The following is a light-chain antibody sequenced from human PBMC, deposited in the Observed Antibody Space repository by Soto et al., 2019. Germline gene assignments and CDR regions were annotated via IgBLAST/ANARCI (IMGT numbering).Light chain of an antibody. CDR3: SSYTSSSTGV. V-gene: IGLV2-14*01. Sequence: QSALTQPASVSGSPGQSITISCTGTSSDIGGYNYVSWYQQHPGKAPKLMIFDVSNRPSGVSYRFSGSKSGNTASLTISGLQAEDEAHYYRSSYTSSSTGVFGGGTKVTVL. CDR2: DVS. CDR1: SSDIGGYNY. J-gene: IGLJ2*01.